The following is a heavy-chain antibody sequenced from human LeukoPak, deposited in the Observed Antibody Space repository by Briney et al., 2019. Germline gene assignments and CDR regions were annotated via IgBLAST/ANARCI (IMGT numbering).Heavy chain of an antibody. CDR1: GGSISSYY. J-gene: IGHJ4*02. V-gene: IGHV4-59*01. CDR2: IYYSGST. Sequence: KPSETLSLTCTVSGGSISSYYWSWIRQPLGKGLEWIGYIYYSGSTNYNPSLKSRVTISVDTSKNQFSLKLSSVTAADTAVYYCARVPLDFWSGYPQYYFDYWGQGTLVTVSS. CDR3: ARVPLDFWSGYPQYYFDY. D-gene: IGHD3-3*01.